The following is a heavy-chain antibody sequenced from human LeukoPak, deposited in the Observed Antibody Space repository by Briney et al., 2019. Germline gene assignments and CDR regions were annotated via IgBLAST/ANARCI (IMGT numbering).Heavy chain of an antibody. Sequence: SETLSLTCTVSGGSISSYYWSWIRQPPGKGLEWIGYIYYSRSTNYNPSLKSRVTISVDTSKNQFSLKLSSVTAADTAVYYCARGGDYYDSSGYYYDYWGQGTLVTVSS. V-gene: IGHV4-59*01. J-gene: IGHJ4*02. D-gene: IGHD3-22*01. CDR3: ARGGDYYDSSGYYYDY. CDR1: GGSISSYY. CDR2: IYYSRST.